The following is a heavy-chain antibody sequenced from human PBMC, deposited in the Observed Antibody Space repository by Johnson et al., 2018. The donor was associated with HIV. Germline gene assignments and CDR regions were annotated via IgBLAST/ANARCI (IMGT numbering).Heavy chain of an antibody. CDR2: ISSSGSTI. Sequence: QVQLVESGGGLVKPGGSLRLSCAASGFNVDDDALSWVRQVPGKGLEWVSYISSSGSTIYYADSVKGRFTISRDNSKNTLYLQMNSLRAEDTAVYYCAKDERQMGGWSHAFDIWGQGTMVTVSS. CDR1: GFNVDDDA. V-gene: IGHV3-11*04. J-gene: IGHJ3*02. D-gene: IGHD3-16*01. CDR3: AKDERQMGGWSHAFDI.